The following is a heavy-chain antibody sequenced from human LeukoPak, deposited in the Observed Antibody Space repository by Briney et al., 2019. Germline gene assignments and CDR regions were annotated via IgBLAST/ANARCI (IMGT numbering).Heavy chain of an antibody. V-gene: IGHV3-30*04. J-gene: IGHJ4*02. CDR2: ISYDGSNK. CDR1: GFTFSSYA. CDR3: ARGGIAAAGNGEIEDFDY. Sequence: GGSLRLSCAASGFTFSSYAMHWVRQAPGKGLEWVAVISYDGSNKYYADSVKGRFTIARDNSKNTLYLQMNSLRAEDTAVYYCARGGIAAAGNGEIEDFDYWGQGTLVTVSS. D-gene: IGHD6-13*01.